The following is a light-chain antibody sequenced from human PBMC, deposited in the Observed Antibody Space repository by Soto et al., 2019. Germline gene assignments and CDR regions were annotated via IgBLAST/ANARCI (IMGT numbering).Light chain of an antibody. CDR2: AAF. CDR3: QQSYNTPYT. V-gene: IGKV1-39*01. Sequence: DIQMTQSPSSLSASVGDRVTITCRASQSISSHLNWYQQKPGKAPNLLIYAAFSLHSGVPSRFSGSGSGTDCTLTISSLQPGDFASYYCQQSYNTPYTFGQGTKLEI. CDR1: QSISSH. J-gene: IGKJ2*01.